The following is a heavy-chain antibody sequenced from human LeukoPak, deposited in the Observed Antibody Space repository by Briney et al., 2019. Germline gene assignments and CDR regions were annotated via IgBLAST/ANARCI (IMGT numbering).Heavy chain of an antibody. CDR3: ARRWVYDKRAFDA. J-gene: IGHJ3*01. D-gene: IGHD3-16*01. CDR1: GGSISGTYY. V-gene: IGHV4-59*08. CDR2: IYYTGTT. Sequence: SETLSLTCTVSGGSISGTYYWRWIRQPPGKGLEWIGYIYYTGTTDSNPSLKSRVTISLDTSKNQFSLNLSSVTAADTAVYYCARRWVYDKRAFDAWGQGTMVTVSS.